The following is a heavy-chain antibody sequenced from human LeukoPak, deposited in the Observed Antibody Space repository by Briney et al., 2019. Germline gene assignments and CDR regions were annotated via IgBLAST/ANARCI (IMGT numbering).Heavy chain of an antibody. Sequence: GGSLRLSCAASGFTFSSYGMHWVRQAPGKGLEWVAVIWYDGSNKYYADSVKGRFTISRDNSKNTLYLQMNSLRAEDTAVYYCARAVTRPSYYYYGMDGWGQGTTVTVSS. CDR2: IWYDGSNK. CDR3: ARAVTRPSYYYYGMDG. J-gene: IGHJ6*02. D-gene: IGHD6-6*01. CDR1: GFTFSSYG. V-gene: IGHV3-33*01.